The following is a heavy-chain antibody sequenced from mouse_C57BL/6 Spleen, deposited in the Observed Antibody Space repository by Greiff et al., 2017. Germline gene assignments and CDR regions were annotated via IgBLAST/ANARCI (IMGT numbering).Heavy chain of an antibody. V-gene: IGHV1-22*01. D-gene: IGHD2-3*01. CDR2: INPNNGGT. CDR1: GYTFTDYN. J-gene: IGHJ2*01. CDR3: TDGYYFDY. Sequence: EVQLQQPGPELVKPGASVKMSCKASGYTFTDYNMHWVKQSHGKSLEWIGYINPNNGGTSYNQKFKGKATLTVNKSSSTAYMELCSLTSEDSAVYYCTDGYYFDYWGQGTTLTVSS.